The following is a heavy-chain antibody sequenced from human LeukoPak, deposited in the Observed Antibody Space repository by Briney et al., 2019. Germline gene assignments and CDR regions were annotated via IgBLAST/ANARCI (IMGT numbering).Heavy chain of an antibody. V-gene: IGHV1-2*02. CDR3: ARGPLMTTVTTFTY. J-gene: IGHJ4*02. Sequence: GSLKLSCEPSGYTFTVYYMHWVRQAPGQGLEWMGWINPNSGGTNYAQKFQGRVTMTRDTSISTAYMKLSRLRSDDTAVYYCARGPLMTTVTTFTYWGQGTLVTVSS. CDR2: INPNSGGT. D-gene: IGHD4-17*01. CDR1: GYTFTVYY.